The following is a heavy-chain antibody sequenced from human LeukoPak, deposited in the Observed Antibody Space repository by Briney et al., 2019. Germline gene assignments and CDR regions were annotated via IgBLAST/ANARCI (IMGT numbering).Heavy chain of an antibody. CDR1: GFTFSSYG. CDR3: AKDVAARPGYNWFDP. J-gene: IGHJ5*02. CDR2: ISYDGSNK. Sequence: GGSLRLSCAASGFTFSSYGMHWVRQAPGKGLEWVAVISYDGSNKYYADSVKGRFTISRDNSKNTLYLQMNSLRAEDTAVYYCAKDVAARPGYNWFDPWGQGTLVTVSS. D-gene: IGHD6-6*01. V-gene: IGHV3-30*18.